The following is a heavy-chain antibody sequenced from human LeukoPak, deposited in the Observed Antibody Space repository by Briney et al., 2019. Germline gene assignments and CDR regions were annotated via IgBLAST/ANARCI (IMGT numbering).Heavy chain of an antibody. J-gene: IGHJ4*02. D-gene: IGHD3-3*01. CDR1: GYTFSGHY. CDR2: IYPNSGGT. V-gene: IGHV1-2*02. Sequence: ASVKVSCKASGYTFSGHYMHWVRQAPGQGLEWMGWIYPNSGGTNYAQKFQGRVTMTRDTSISTAYIELSRLKSDDTAVYFCARRVGVIGATWPFDYWGQGTLVTVSS. CDR3: ARRVGVIGATWPFDY.